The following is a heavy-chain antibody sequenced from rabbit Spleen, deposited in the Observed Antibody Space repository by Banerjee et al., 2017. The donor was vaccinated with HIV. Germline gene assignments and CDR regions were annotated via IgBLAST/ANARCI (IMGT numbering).Heavy chain of an antibody. Sequence: EQLEESGGGLVKPEGSLTLTCKASGVSFSDKDVMCWVRQAPGKGLEWIACINIVTGKSVYASWAKGRFIMSRTSSTTVTLQMTSLTAADTATYFCARGAGASAWGYDLWGPGTLVTVS. J-gene: IGHJ4*01. V-gene: IGHV1S45*01. CDR2: INIVTGKS. CDR3: ARGAGASAWGYDL. CDR1: GVSFSDKDV. D-gene: IGHD4-1*01.